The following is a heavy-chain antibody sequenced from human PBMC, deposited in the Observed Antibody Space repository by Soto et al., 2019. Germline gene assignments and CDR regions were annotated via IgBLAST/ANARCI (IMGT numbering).Heavy chain of an antibody. CDR1: GFTFSDYY. J-gene: IGHJ4*02. CDR2: ISSSGSTI. CDR3: ARDPEDSSGYYGIDY. Sequence: PGGSLRLSCAASGFTFSDYYMSWIRQAPGKGLEWVSYISSSGSTIYYADSVKGRLTISRDNAKNSLYLQMNSLRAEDTAVYYCARDPEDSSGYYGIDYWGQGTLVTVSS. V-gene: IGHV3-11*01. D-gene: IGHD3-22*01.